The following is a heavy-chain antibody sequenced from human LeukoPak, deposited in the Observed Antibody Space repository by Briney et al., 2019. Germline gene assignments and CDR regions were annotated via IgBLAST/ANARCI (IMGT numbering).Heavy chain of an antibody. CDR3: ARQGNSYSSSWYVPNYYYYYYMDV. CDR2: IYYSGST. Sequence: PSETLSLTCTVSGGFINSYYWSWIRQPPGKGLEWIGYIYYSGSTNYNPSLKSRVTISVDTSKNQFSLKLSSVTAADTAVYYCARQGNSYSSSWYVPNYYYYYYMDVWGKGTTVTISS. J-gene: IGHJ6*03. V-gene: IGHV4-59*01. CDR1: GGFINSYY. D-gene: IGHD6-13*01.